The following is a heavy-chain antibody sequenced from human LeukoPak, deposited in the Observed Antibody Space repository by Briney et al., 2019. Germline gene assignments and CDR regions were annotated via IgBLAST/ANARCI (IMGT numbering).Heavy chain of an antibody. D-gene: IGHD5-24*01. CDR2: IIPTFGTA. V-gene: IGHV1-69*05. CDR1: GGTFSSYA. J-gene: IGHJ3*02. Sequence: ASVKVSCKASGGTFSSYAISWVRQAPGQGLEWMGGIIPTFGTANYAQKFQGRVTITTDESTSTAYMELSSLRSEDTAVYYCARVRRDGYKPDAFDIWGQGTMVTVSS. CDR3: ARVRRDGYKPDAFDI.